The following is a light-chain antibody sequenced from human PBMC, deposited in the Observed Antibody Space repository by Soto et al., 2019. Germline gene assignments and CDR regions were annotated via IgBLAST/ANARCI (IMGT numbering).Light chain of an antibody. V-gene: IGKV1-27*01. CDR2: AAS. CDR1: QAIRNS. CDR3: QKYFSAPFT. J-gene: IGKJ3*01. Sequence: DIQMTQSPSSLSASVGDRVTITCRASQAIRNSLAWYQQKPGKVSSLLIYAASTLQPGVPSRFSGSGSGTDFSLTISSLQPEDVATYYCQKYFSAPFTFGPGTKLGIK.